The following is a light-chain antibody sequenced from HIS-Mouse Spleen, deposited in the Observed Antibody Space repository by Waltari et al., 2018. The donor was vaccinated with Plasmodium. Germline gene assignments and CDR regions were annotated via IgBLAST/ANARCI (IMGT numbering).Light chain of an antibody. CDR3: QQYYSYLLT. V-gene: IGKV1-8*01. J-gene: IGKJ4*01. CDR2: AAS. Sequence: AIRMTLSLSSFSASTGARVTITCRASQGISSYLAWYQQKPGKAPKLLIYAASTLQSGVPSRFSGSGSGTDFTLTISCLQSEDFATYYCQQYYSYLLTFGGGTKVEIK. CDR1: QGISSY.